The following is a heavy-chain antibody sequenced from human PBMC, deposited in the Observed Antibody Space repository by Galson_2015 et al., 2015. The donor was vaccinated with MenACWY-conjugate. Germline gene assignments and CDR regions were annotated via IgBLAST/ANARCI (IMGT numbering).Heavy chain of an antibody. CDR3: TRDRDVGGRGWWFDT. Sequence: SLRLSCATSGLTFSNVWMSWVRQAPGKGLEWVARIKCRTDGGTTDYATPVEGRFTILRDDSAKTLYLQMNSLKIEDTAMYFCTRDRDVGGRGWWFDTWGQGTLVTVSS. D-gene: IGHD3-10*01. V-gene: IGHV3-15*01. J-gene: IGHJ5*02. CDR2: IKCRTDGGTT. CDR1: GLTFSNVW.